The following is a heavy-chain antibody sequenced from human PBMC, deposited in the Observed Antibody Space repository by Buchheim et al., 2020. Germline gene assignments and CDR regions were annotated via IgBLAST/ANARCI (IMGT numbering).Heavy chain of an antibody. V-gene: IGHV1-2*02. J-gene: IGHJ5*02. D-gene: IGHD2/OR15-2a*01. CDR1: GYTFTDYY. CDR3: ARDLYPTWHGRGQWFDP. CDR2: IKPNTGAS. Sequence: QVQLVQSGAEVKKPGASVKVSCKASGYTFTDYYIHWVRQAPGHGLEWMGWIKPNTGASDSAQEFQDRAFLTTHTSISTAYMELFSLRFDDTAVYYCARDLYPTWHGRGQWFDPWGQGAL.